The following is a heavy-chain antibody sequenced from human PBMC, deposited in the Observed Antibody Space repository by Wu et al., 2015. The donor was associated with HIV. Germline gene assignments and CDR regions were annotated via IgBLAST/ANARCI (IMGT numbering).Heavy chain of an antibody. Sequence: QVQLVQSGAEVKKPGASVKVSCKASGYTFTGYYMHWVRQAPGQGLEWMGWINPNSGGTNYAQKFQGRVTMTRDTSISTAYMELSRLRSDDTAVYYCARDLDYDILTGYYDYWGQGTLVTVSS. V-gene: IGHV1-2*02. CDR1: GYTFTGYY. CDR3: ARDLDYDILTGYYDY. D-gene: IGHD3-9*01. CDR2: INPNSGGT. J-gene: IGHJ4*02.